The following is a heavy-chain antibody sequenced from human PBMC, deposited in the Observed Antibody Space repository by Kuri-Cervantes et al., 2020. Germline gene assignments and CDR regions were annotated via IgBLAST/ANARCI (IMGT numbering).Heavy chain of an antibody. V-gene: IGHV3-23*01. J-gene: IGHJ6*02. CDR3: AREGGNFYGSGSYANYYYYGMDV. CDR1: GFTFSSYA. CDR2: ISGSGGST. D-gene: IGHD3-10*01. Sequence: GGSLRLSCAASGFTFSSYAMTWVRQAPGKGLEWVSAISGSGGSTYYADSVKGRFTISRDNSKNTLYLQMNSLRAEDTAVYYCAREGGNFYGSGSYANYYYYGMDVWGQGTTVTVSS.